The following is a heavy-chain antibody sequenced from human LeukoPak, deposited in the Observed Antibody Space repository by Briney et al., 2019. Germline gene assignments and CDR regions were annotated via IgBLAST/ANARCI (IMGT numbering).Heavy chain of an antibody. D-gene: IGHD4-11*01. Sequence: GGSLRLSCAAPGFTFDKYAMSWVRQAPGKGLEWVSAISGGGESPWYADSVRGRATISRDNSKNTVSLQMQSLRVEDTAVYFCARDRNYPRDQFDYWGQGTLVTVSS. V-gene: IGHV3-23*01. CDR2: ISGGGESP. CDR3: ARDRNYPRDQFDY. J-gene: IGHJ4*02. CDR1: GFTFDKYA.